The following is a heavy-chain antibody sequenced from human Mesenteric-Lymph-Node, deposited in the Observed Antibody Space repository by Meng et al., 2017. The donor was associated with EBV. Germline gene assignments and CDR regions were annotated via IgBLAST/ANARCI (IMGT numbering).Heavy chain of an antibody. CDR1: RFIVSRTE. Sequence: EAQLGEPGGYLLQPGWSLRPSWSASRFIVSRTEMRLVRQPPGKGLECVSVVYRGTTAYYADSVRGRFIISTASSKNTLYLQMNILRADDTAVYFCRVWLSGLDSDYWGQGTLVTVSS. D-gene: IGHD3-22*01. J-gene: IGHJ4*02. CDR3: RVWLSGLDSDY. CDR2: VYRGTTA. V-gene: IGHV3-53*01.